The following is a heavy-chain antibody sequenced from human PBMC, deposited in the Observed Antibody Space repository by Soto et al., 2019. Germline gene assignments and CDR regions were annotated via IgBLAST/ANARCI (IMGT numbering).Heavy chain of an antibody. CDR1: GYTFTSYG. D-gene: IGHD3-22*01. Sequence: ASVKVSCKASGYTFTSYGISWVRQAPGQGLEWMGWISAYNGNTNYAQKLQGRVTMTTDTSTSTAYMELRSLRSDDTAVYYCARGTNYYDSSGYSSEIDDWGQGTLVTVSS. CDR3: ARGTNYYDSSGYSSEIDD. J-gene: IGHJ4*02. CDR2: ISAYNGNT. V-gene: IGHV1-18*01.